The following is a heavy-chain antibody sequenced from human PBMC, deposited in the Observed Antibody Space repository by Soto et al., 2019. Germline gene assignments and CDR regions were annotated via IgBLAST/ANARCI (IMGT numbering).Heavy chain of an antibody. CDR3: ARSGYSYGPNPLLY. D-gene: IGHD5-18*01. J-gene: IGHJ4*02. Sequence: PSETLSLTCAVSSGSIDNVYWWSWVRQSPGKGLEWIGETSHDGVTNYNPSLKSRVTISVDTSKNQFSLKLSSVTAADTAVYYCARSGYSYGPNPLLYWGQGTLVTVS. CDR1: SGSIDNVYW. CDR2: TSHDGVT. V-gene: IGHV4-4*02.